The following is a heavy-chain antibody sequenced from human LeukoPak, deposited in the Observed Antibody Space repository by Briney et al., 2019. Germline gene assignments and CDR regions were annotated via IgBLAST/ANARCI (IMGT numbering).Heavy chain of an antibody. V-gene: IGHV4-39*01. CDR3: ARHVQDPCIKV. CDR2: IYRRGST. J-gene: IGHJ6*02. CDR1: SASISSSDSY. Sequence: PSETLSLTCTVSSASISSSDSYWRWIRQPPGKGLEWFGSIYRRGSTSYNPSLKSRVTVCEDMSKNDFSLGLRSVRGADTAVYYCARHVQDPCIKVWGQGTTVSVSS. D-gene: IGHD2-8*01.